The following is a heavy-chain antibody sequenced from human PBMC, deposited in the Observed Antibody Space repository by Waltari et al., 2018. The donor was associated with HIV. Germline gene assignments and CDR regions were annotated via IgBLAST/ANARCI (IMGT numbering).Heavy chain of an antibody. CDR1: RFTFSSYS. CDR3: ARDEAEMATLTAFDI. J-gene: IGHJ3*02. D-gene: IGHD5-12*01. CDR2: SGSSGFYV. V-gene: IGHV3-21*01. Sequence: EVQLVESGGGLVKPGGSLRLSCAASRFTFSSYSMNWVRQAPGKGWEWVSSSGSSGFYVYYSDSWKGRFTISRDNAKNSLYLQMNSLRAEDTAVYYCARDEAEMATLTAFDIWGQGTMVTVSS.